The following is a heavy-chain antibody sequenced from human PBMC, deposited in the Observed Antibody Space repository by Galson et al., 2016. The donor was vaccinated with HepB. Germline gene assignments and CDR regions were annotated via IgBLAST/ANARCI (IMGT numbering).Heavy chain of an antibody. V-gene: IGHV3-53*01. Sequence: SLRLSCAASGFIVSSNDTSWVRQAPGKGLEWVSVLYSGGSTYYADSVKGRFTISRDNSKNTLYLQMNSLRAEDTAVYYCARDQAPLPGDYWGQGTLVTVSS. D-gene: IGHD2-15*01. CDR2: LYSGGST. CDR3: ARDQAPLPGDY. CDR1: GFIVSSND. J-gene: IGHJ4*02.